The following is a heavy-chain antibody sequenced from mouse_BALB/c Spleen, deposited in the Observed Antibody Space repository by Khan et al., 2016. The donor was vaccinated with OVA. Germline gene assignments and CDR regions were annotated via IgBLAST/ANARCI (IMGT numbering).Heavy chain of an antibody. D-gene: IGHD1-2*01. CDR2: ISSGGSYT. Sequence: IQLVQSGGDLVKPGGSLKLSCAASGFTFSSYGMSWVRQTPDKRLAWVATISSGGSYTYYPDSVKGRFTISSDTAMNTLYLQMSSLKSEDTARYYCARQFITTATRDNWGQGTSVTVSS. J-gene: IGHJ4*01. V-gene: IGHV5-6*01. CDR1: GFTFSSYG. CDR3: ARQFITTATRDN.